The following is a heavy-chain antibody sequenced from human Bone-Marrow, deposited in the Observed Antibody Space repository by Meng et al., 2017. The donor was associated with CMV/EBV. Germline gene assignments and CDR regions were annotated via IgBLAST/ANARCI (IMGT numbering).Heavy chain of an antibody. J-gene: IGHJ4*02. CDR2: IYHGGST. Sequence: GSLRLSCAVSGGSISSSNWWSWVRQPPGKGLEWIGEIYHGGSTNYNPSLKSRVTISVDKSKNQFSLKLSSVTAADTAVYYCARGLVVGLPDYWGQGNLVNVSS. V-gene: IGHV4-4*02. CDR3: ARGLVVGLPDY. D-gene: IGHD3-22*01. CDR1: GGSISSSNW.